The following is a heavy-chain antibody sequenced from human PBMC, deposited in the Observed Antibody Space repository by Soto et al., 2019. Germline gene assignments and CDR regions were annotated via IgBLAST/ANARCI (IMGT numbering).Heavy chain of an antibody. D-gene: IGHD1-7*01. CDR3: ARGRKELPVTGGQYLGLDV. V-gene: IGHV3-7*01. CDR2: IKQDGSGK. CDR1: GFTFSNYW. J-gene: IGHJ6*02. Sequence: EVQLVESGGGLVQPGASLRLSCAASGFTFSNYWMTWVRQAPGKGLEWVASIKQDGSGKNYVDSVKGRFTISRDDAKNSLYLQMSSLRAEDTAVYYCARGRKELPVTGGQYLGLDVWGQGTTVTVSS.